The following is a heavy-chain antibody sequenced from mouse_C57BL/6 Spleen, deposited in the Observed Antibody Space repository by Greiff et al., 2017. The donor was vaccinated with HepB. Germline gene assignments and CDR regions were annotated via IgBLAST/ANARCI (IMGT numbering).Heavy chain of an antibody. V-gene: IGHV10-1*01. CDR2: IRSKSNNYAT. CDR1: GFSFNTYA. CDR3: VGREFAY. J-gene: IGHJ3*01. Sequence: EVQLVESGGGLVQPKGSLKLSCAASGFSFNTYAMNWVRPAPGKGLEWVARIRSKSNNYATYYADSVKDRFTISRDDSESMLYLQMNNLKTEDKAMYYCVGREFAYWGRGTLVTVSA.